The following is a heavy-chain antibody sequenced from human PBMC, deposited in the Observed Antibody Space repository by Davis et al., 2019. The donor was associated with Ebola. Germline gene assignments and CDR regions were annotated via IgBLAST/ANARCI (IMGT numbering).Heavy chain of an antibody. V-gene: IGHV1-2*02. CDR3: ARVLLTTVTPRAEYFQH. Sequence: ASVKVSCKASGYIFTAQYLHWVRQAPGQGLEWVGWINPNSGGTNSAQKFPGRVTMTRDTSISTVSMELSRLRSDDTAVYYCARVLLTTVTPRAEYFQHWGQGTLVTVSS. D-gene: IGHD4-17*01. CDR2: INPNSGGT. J-gene: IGHJ1*01. CDR1: GYIFTAQY.